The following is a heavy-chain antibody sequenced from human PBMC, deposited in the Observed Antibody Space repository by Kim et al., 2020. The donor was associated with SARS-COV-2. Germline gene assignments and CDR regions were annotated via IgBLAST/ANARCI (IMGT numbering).Heavy chain of an antibody. Sequence: GGSLRLSCAASGFTFSSYGMHWVRQAPGKGLEWVAVISYDGSNKYYADSVKGRFTISRDNSKNTLYLQMNSLRAEDTAVYYCAKVSGSYGMDVWGQGTTVTVSS. D-gene: IGHD1-26*01. CDR3: AKVSGSYGMDV. V-gene: IGHV3-30*18. J-gene: IGHJ6*02. CDR1: GFTFSSYG. CDR2: ISYDGSNK.